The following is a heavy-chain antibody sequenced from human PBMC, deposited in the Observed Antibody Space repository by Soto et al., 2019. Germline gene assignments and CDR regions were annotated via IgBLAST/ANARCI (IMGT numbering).Heavy chain of an antibody. J-gene: IGHJ4*02. CDR1: GFTFSSYS. D-gene: IGHD3-10*01. Sequence: GGSLRLSCAASGFTFSSYSMNWVRQAPGKGLEWVSYISSSSSTIYYADSVKGRFTISRDNAKNSLYLQMNSLRDEDTTVYYCATLGTRKYYYGSGSIDYWGQGTLVTVSS. CDR2: ISSSSSTI. CDR3: ATLGTRKYYYGSGSIDY. V-gene: IGHV3-48*02.